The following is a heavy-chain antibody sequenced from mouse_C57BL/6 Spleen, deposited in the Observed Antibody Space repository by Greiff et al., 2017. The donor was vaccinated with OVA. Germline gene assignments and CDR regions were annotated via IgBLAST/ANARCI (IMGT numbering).Heavy chain of an antibody. V-gene: IGHV1-69*01. CDR3: ARRGFDY. CDR2: TDPSDSYT. J-gene: IGHJ2*01. Sequence: QVQLKQPGAELVMPGASVKLSCKASGYTFTSYWMHWVKQRPGQGLEWIGETDPSDSYTNYNQKFKGKSTLTVDKSSSTAYMQLSSLTSEDSAVYYCARRGFDYWGQGTTLTVSS. CDR1: GYTFTSYW.